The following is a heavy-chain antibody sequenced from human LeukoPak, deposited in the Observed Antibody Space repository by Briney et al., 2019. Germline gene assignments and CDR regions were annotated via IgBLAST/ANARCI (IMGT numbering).Heavy chain of an antibody. Sequence: SETLSLTCTVSGGSISSYYWSWIRQPAGKGLEWIGRIYTSGSTNYNPSLKSRVTMSVDTSKNQFSLKLSSVTAADTAVYYCARERGRGDFWSGYYTPAYYFDYWGQGTLVTVSS. CDR1: GGSISSYY. CDR3: ARERGRGDFWSGYYTPAYYFDY. V-gene: IGHV4-4*07. CDR2: IYTSGST. J-gene: IGHJ4*02. D-gene: IGHD3-3*01.